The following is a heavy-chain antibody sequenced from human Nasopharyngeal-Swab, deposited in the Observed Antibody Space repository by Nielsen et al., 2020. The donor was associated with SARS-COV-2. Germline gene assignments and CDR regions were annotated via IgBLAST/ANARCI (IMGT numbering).Heavy chain of an antibody. J-gene: IGHJ3*02. V-gene: IGHV4-61*02. D-gene: IGHD3-22*01. CDR3: ARGFHYYDSSANDAFDI. CDR2: IYTSGST. Sequence: SETLSLTCTVSGGSIGSGSYYWSWIRKPAGKGLEWIGRIYTSGSTNYNPSLKSRVTISVDTSKNQFSLKLSSVTAADTAVYYCARGFHYYDSSANDAFDIWGQGTMVTVSS. CDR1: GGSIGSGSYY.